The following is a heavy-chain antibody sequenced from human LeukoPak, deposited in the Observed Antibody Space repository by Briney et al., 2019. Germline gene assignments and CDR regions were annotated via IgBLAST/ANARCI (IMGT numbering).Heavy chain of an antibody. V-gene: IGHV3-7*01. Sequence: GGSLRLSCAASRFTFSSYWMSWVRPAPGRGLEWVANIEQDGSEKYYVDSVKGRSTISRDNAKNSLYLQMNSLRAEDTAVYYCARVATYGGSGVRYYGMDVWGQGTTVTVSS. J-gene: IGHJ6*02. CDR1: RFTFSSYW. CDR3: ARVATYGGSGVRYYGMDV. CDR2: IEQDGSEK. D-gene: IGHD4-23*01.